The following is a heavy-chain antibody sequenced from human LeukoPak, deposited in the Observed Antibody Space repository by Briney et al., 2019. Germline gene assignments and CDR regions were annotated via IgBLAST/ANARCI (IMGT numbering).Heavy chain of an antibody. V-gene: IGHV3-15*01. J-gene: IGHJ4*02. Sequence: GGSLRLSCAASGFTFSNAWMSWVRQAPGKGLEWVGRIKSKADGGTTDYAAPVKGRFTISRDDSENTLYLQMNSLKTEDTAVYYCATNSDYEGLFAYWGQGSLVTVSS. CDR2: IKSKADGGTT. D-gene: IGHD5-12*01. CDR3: ATNSDYEGLFAY. CDR1: GFTFSNAW.